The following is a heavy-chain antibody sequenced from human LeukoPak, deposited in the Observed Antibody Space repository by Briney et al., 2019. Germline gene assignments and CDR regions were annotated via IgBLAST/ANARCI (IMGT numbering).Heavy chain of an antibody. V-gene: IGHV4-59*01. CDR3: AREPYCGGDCRSDALDI. CDR2: IYYSGST. Sequence: SETLSLTCTVSGGSISSYYWSWIRQPPGKGLEWIGYIYYSGSTNYNPSLKSRVTISVDTSKNQFSLKLSSVTAADTAVYYCAREPYCGGDCRSDALDIWGQGTMVTVSS. J-gene: IGHJ3*02. CDR1: GGSISSYY. D-gene: IGHD2-21*02.